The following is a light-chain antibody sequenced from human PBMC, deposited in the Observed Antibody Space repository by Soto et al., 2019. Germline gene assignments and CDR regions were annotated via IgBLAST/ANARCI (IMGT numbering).Light chain of an antibody. CDR2: SSN. J-gene: IGLJ2*01. Sequence: QSVLTQPPSASGTPGQRVTMSCAGSSSNIGRNTVNWYQQLPGTAPKLLIYSSNQRPSGVPDRFSGSKSGTSASLAISGLQSEDEADYYCAAWDDSLNGVVFGGGTKLTVL. V-gene: IGLV1-44*01. CDR1: SSNIGRNT. CDR3: AAWDDSLNGVV.